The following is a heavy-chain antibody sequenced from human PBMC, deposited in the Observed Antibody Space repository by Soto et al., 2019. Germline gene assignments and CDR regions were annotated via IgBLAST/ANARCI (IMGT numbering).Heavy chain of an antibody. CDR3: AFGYYHPFDN. Sequence: QVQVQQWGAGLLKPSETLSLNCAFYSGSSSGYYWSWIRQPPGKRLEWIVEITNTGTTNYNPSLNSRVTLTVNSAKRQMSTKLTSMTAADTALYYCAFGYYHPFDNWGQGTLVTVSA. CDR2: ITNTGTT. V-gene: IGHV4-34*01. CDR1: SGSSSGYY. J-gene: IGHJ4*02. D-gene: IGHD3-22*01.